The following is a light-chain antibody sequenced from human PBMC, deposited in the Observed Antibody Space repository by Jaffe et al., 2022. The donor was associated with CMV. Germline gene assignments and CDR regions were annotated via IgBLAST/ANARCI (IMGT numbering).Light chain of an antibody. CDR2: DVS. J-gene: IGKJ3*01. Sequence: DIQMTQSPSSLSASVGDRVTITCQTSQDISNHLNWYQQKPGNAPKLLIYDVSNLQVGVPSRFSGSGSGTDFTFTISSLQPEDLATYYCQQYDNLPITFGPGTKVDIK. CDR3: QQYDNLPIT. CDR1: QDISNH. V-gene: IGKV1-33*01.